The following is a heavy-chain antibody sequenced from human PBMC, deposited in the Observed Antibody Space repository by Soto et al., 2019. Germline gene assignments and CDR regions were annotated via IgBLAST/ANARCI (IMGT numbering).Heavy chain of an antibody. CDR2: IYYSGIT. Sequence: PSETLSLTCTVSGGSISSYYWSWIRQPPGKGLEWIGYIYYSGITNYNPSLKSRVTISVDTSKNQFSLKLTSVTAADTAVYYCARMGDFWSGPGELDPWGQGTLVTVSS. V-gene: IGHV4-59*08. D-gene: IGHD3-3*01. J-gene: IGHJ5*02. CDR3: ARMGDFWSGPGELDP. CDR1: GGSISSYY.